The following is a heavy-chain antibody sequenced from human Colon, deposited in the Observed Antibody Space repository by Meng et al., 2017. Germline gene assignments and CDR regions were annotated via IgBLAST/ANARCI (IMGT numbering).Heavy chain of an antibody. CDR2: MNPNSGGT. D-gene: IGHD3-22*01. CDR1: EYTFTSYD. J-gene: IGHJ4*02. CDR3: ARLKVVVITGDSDVDY. Sequence: QVQLVQSWAEVKKPGASVKVSCKASEYTFTSYDINWVRQATGQGLEWMGWMNPNSGGTNYAQKFQGRVTMTRDTSISTAYMELSRLRSDDTAVYYCARLKVVVITGDSDVDYWGQGTLVTVSS. V-gene: IGHV1-2*02.